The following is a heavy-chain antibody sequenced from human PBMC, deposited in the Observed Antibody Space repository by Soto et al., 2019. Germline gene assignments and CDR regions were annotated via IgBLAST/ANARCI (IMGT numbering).Heavy chain of an antibody. CDR1: GGSISSYY. J-gene: IGHJ5*02. V-gene: IGHV4-59*01. CDR2: INYSGST. D-gene: IGHD5-18*01. Sequence: SETLSLTCAVSGGSISSYYWSWIRQPPGKGLEWIGYINYSGSTNYNPSLKSRVTISVDTSKNQFSLKLSSVTAADTAVYYCGRGRMATAANWFDPWGQGTLVTVSS. CDR3: GRGRMATAANWFDP.